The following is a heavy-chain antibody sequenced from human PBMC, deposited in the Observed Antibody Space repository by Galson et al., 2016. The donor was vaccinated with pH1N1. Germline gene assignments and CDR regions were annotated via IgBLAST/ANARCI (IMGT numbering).Heavy chain of an antibody. D-gene: IGHD2-15*01. CDR3: ATVSGYCSGGGCYYAFDI. V-gene: IGHV1-69*10. CDR1: GGTFISHV. J-gene: IGHJ3*02. CDR2: IIPIMDMA. Sequence: SVKVSCKASGGTFISHVISWVRQAPGQGLEWMGGIIPIMDMANYAQKFQGRVTITVDKSTRTAYMDLSSLRSEDTAVYSCATVSGYCSGGGCYYAFDIWGQGTMVTVAS.